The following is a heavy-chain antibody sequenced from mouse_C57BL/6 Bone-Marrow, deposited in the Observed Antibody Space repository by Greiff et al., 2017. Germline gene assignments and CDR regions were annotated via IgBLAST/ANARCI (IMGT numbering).Heavy chain of an antibody. CDR2: IDPSDSYP. Sequence: QVQLKQPGAELVRPGTSVKLSCKASGYTFTSYWMHWVKQRPGQGLEWIGVIDPSDSYPNYNQKFKGKATLTVDTSSSTAYMQLSSLTSEDSAVYYCARRGSYYYGSSPYYDAMDYWGQGTSVTVSS. CDR3: ARRGSYYYGSSPYYDAMDY. J-gene: IGHJ4*01. V-gene: IGHV1-59*01. D-gene: IGHD1-1*01. CDR1: GYTFTSYW.